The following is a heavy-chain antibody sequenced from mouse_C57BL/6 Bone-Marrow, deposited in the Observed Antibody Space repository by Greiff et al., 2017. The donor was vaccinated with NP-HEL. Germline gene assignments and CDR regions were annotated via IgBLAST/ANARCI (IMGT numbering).Heavy chain of an antibody. CDR3: ARQFPWFAY. CDR1: GFTFSSYG. CDR2: ISSGGSYT. V-gene: IGHV5-6*01. Sequence: EVQVVESGGDLVKPGGSLKLSCAASGFTFSSYGISWVRQTPDKRLEWVATISSGGSYTYYPDSVKGRFTISRDNAKNTLYLQMSSLKSEDTAMYYCARQFPWFAYWGQGTLVTVSA. J-gene: IGHJ3*01.